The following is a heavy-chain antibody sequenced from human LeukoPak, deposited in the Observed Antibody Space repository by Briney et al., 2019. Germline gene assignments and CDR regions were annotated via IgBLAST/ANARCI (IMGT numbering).Heavy chain of an antibody. CDR2: ISSSGRTI. CDR1: GFTFSEYY. V-gene: IGHV3-11*04. Sequence: TGGSLRLSCTASGFTFSEYYMSWIRQAPGKGLEWVSYISSSGRTIYYADSVKGRFTISRDNSKNTLYLQMNSLRAEDTAVYYCAKDSNYGDYYFDYWGQGTLVTVSS. CDR3: AKDSNYGDYYFDY. J-gene: IGHJ4*02. D-gene: IGHD4-17*01.